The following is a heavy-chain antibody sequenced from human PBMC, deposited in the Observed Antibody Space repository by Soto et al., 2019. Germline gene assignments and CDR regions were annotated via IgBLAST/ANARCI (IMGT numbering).Heavy chain of an antibody. V-gene: IGHV3-48*02. CDR1: GFTFSSYS. CDR3: ARDDDPAIPYYYYGMDV. CDR2: ISSSSSTI. Sequence: GGSLRLSCAVSGFTFSSYSMNWVRQAPGKGLEWVSYISSSSSTIYYADSVKGRFTISRDNAKNSLYLQMNSLRDEDTAVYYCARDDDPAIPYYYYGMDVWGQGTTVTVSS. J-gene: IGHJ6*02.